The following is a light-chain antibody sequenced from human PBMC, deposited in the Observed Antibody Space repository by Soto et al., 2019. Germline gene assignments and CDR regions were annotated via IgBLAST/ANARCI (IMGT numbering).Light chain of an antibody. CDR1: QSISSW. CDR2: KAS. Sequence: DIQMTQSPSTMSASVGDSVTITCRASQSISSWLAWYQQKPGRATQLLIYKASSLESGVPSSFSGSGSGTEFTLTISSLQPDDFATYYCQQYNSQWTFGQGTKVEFK. J-gene: IGKJ1*01. V-gene: IGKV1-5*03. CDR3: QQYNSQWT.